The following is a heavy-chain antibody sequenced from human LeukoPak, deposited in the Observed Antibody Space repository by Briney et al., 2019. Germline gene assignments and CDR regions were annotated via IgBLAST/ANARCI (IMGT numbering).Heavy chain of an antibody. V-gene: IGHV1-18*01. D-gene: IGHD3-9*01. CDR2: ISAYNGNT. Sequence: RASVKVSCKASGYTFTSYDINWVRQAPGQGLEWMGWISAYNGNTNYAQKLQGRVTMTTDTSTSTAYMELRSLRSDDTAVYYCASVYDIWANWFDPWGQGTLVTVSS. J-gene: IGHJ5*02. CDR1: GYTFTSYD. CDR3: ASVYDIWANWFDP.